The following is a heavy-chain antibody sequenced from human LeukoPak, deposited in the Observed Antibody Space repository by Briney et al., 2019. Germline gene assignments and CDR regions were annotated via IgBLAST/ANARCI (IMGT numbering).Heavy chain of an antibody. V-gene: IGHV1-18*04. Sequence: ASVKVSCKASGYTFTSYGISWVRQAPEQGLEWMGWISAYNSNTNYAQKLQGRVTMTTDTSTSTAYMELRSLRSDDTAVYYCARLSDSSGWGYFDYWGQGTLVTVSS. CDR2: ISAYNSNT. CDR1: GYTFTSYG. J-gene: IGHJ4*02. CDR3: ARLSDSSGWGYFDY. D-gene: IGHD6-19*01.